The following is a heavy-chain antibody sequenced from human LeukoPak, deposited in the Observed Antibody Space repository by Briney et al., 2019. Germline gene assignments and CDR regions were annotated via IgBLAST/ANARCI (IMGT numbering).Heavy chain of an antibody. D-gene: IGHD3-3*01. Sequence: GGSLRLSCAASRFAFSNYVMNWVRQPPGKGLEWVSSITDSGGATHYADSMKGRFTISRDNSKNTLYLQMTSLKAEDTAVYYCAKRGSDFRALEYWGQGTLVTVSS. J-gene: IGHJ4*02. CDR3: AKRGSDFRALEY. V-gene: IGHV3-23*01. CDR2: ITDSGGAT. CDR1: RFAFSNYV.